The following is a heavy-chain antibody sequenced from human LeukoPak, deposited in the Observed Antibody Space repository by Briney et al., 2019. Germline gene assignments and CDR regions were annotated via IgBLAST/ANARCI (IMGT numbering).Heavy chain of an antibody. D-gene: IGHD3-22*01. J-gene: IGHJ4*02. CDR2: ISSSSSTI. CDR1: GFTFSSYR. Sequence: GGSLRLSCAASGFTFSSYRMNWVRQAPGKGLEWVSYISSSSSTIYYADSVKGRFTISRDNAKNSLYLQMNSLRAEDTAVYYCARVGVVTTSYYFDYWGQGTLVTVSS. CDR3: ARVGVVTTSYYFDY. V-gene: IGHV3-48*04.